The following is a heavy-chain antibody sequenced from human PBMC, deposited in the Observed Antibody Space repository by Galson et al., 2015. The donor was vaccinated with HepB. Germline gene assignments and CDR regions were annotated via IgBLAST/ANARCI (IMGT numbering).Heavy chain of an antibody. CDR1: GFTFSSYS. D-gene: IGHD4-23*01. V-gene: IGHV3-48*01. CDR2: ISSSSSTI. J-gene: IGHJ4*02. CDR3: ARVRAGDKFDY. Sequence: SLRLSCAASGFTFSSYSMNWVRQAPGKGLEWVSYISSSSSTIYYADSVKGRFTISRDNAKNSLYLQMNSLRAEDTSVYYCARVRAGDKFDYWGQGTLVTVSS.